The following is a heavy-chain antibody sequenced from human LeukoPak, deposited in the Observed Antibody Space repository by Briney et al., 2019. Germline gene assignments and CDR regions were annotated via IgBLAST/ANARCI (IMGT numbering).Heavy chain of an antibody. D-gene: IGHD3-10*01. CDR3: ARDKKSGESSEIDY. J-gene: IGHJ4*02. Sequence: QPGGSLRLSCAASGFTFSNYWVDWVRQAPGKGLVWVSRINRDGSTTNYADSVKGRFTVSRDNAKNTLNLQMNSLRAEDTAVYYCARDKKSGESSEIDYWGQGTLVTVSS. CDR2: INRDGSTT. CDR1: GFTFSNYW. V-gene: IGHV3-74*01.